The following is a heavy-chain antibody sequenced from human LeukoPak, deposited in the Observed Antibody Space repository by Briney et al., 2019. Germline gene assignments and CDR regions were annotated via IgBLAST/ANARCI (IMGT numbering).Heavy chain of an antibody. Sequence: GGSLRLSCAASGFTFSSYGMHWVRQAPGKGLEWVAFIRYDGSNKYYADSVKGRFTISRDNSKNTLYLQMNSLRAEDTAVYYCARDRDGGVTGWFDPWGQGTLVTVSS. V-gene: IGHV3-30*02. CDR3: ARDRDGGVTGWFDP. CDR1: GFTFSSYG. J-gene: IGHJ5*02. D-gene: IGHD3-16*01. CDR2: IRYDGSNK.